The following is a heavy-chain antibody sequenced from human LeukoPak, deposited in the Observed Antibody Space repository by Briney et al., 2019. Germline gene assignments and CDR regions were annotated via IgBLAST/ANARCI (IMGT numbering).Heavy chain of an antibody. CDR3: AKQSGYSYGPFDY. CDR1: GFTFSSYG. CDR2: ISGSGGST. J-gene: IGHJ4*02. Sequence: PGGSLRLSCAASGFTFSSYGMSWVRQAPGKGLEWVSAISGSGGSTYYADSVKGRFTISRDNSKNTLYLQMHSLRAEDTAVYYCAKQSGYSYGPFDYWGQGTLVTVSS. V-gene: IGHV3-23*01. D-gene: IGHD5-18*01.